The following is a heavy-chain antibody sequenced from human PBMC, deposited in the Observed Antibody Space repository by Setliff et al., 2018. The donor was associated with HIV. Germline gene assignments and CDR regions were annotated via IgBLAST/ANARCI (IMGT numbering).Heavy chain of an antibody. V-gene: IGHV4-38-2*01. Sequence: SETLSLTCAVSGHSISSGYFCGWIRQTPGKGLEWIGNIYQSGNAYYNPSLKSRVTISVDTSRNRSSLKLSSVTAADTAVYYCVTGYNSVWYSVFWGQGILVTVSS. CDR3: VTGYNSVWYSVF. J-gene: IGHJ4*02. D-gene: IGHD6-13*01. CDR2: IYQSGNA. CDR1: GHSISSGYF.